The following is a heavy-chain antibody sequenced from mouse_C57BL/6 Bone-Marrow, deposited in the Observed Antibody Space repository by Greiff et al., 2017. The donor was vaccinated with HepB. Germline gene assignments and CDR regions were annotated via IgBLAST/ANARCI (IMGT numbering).Heavy chain of an antibody. CDR1: GFNIKDDY. D-gene: IGHD1-1*01. Sequence: VQLQQSGAELVRPGASVKLSCTASGFNIKDDYMHWVKLRPEQGLEWIGWIDPENGDTEYASKFQGKATITADTSSNTAYLQLSSLTSEDTAVYYCTNPYYGSTLYFDVWGTGTTVTVSS. CDR2: IDPENGDT. V-gene: IGHV14-4*01. CDR3: TNPYYGSTLYFDV. J-gene: IGHJ1*03.